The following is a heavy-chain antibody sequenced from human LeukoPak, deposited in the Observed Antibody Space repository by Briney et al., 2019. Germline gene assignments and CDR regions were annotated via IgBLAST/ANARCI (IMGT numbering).Heavy chain of an antibody. J-gene: IGHJ4*02. D-gene: IGHD5-12*01. V-gene: IGHV3-11*06. CDR1: GFTFSNYA. CDR3: ARATGYSGYEDY. Sequence: GGSLRLSCAASGFTFSNYAMGWVRQAPGKGLEWVSYISSSSSYTNYADSVKGRFTISRDNAKNSLYLQMNSLRAEDTAVYYCARATGYSGYEDYWGQGTLVTVSS. CDR2: ISSSSSYT.